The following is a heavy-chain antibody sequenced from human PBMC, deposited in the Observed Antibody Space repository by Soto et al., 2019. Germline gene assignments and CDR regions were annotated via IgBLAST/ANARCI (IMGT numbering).Heavy chain of an antibody. CDR2: ISHRGTA. V-gene: IGHV4-31*03. CDR1: GGSISSGAYY. D-gene: IGHD6-13*01. Sequence: PSETLSLTCTVSGGSISSGAYYWGWIRQHLGKGLEWIGYISHRGTAYYTPSLKSRVSLSVDPSKSQFSLYVTSLTAADTAVYYCARVSATGTRWFDPWGPGTLVTV. CDR3: ARVSATGTRWFDP. J-gene: IGHJ5*02.